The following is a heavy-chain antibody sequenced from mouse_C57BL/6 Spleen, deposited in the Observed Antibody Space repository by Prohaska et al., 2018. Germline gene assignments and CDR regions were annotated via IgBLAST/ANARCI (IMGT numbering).Heavy chain of an antibody. Sequence: VKLRSGRGLAWIGRIDPNSGGTKYNEKFKSKATLTVDKPYSTAYMQLSSLTSEDSAVYYCARRGYGLAMDYWGQGTSVTVS. J-gene: IGHJ4*01. CDR3: ARRGYGLAMDY. CDR2: IDPNSGGT. D-gene: IGHD1-2*01. V-gene: IGHV1-72*01.